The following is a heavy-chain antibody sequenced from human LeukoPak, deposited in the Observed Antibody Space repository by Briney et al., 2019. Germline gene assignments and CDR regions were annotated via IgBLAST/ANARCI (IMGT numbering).Heavy chain of an antibody. CDR2: IWYDGSNK. CDR3: ARGREWELPTSLKDFDY. J-gene: IGHJ4*02. D-gene: IGHD1-26*01. CDR1: GFTFSSYG. Sequence: PGRSLRLSCAASGFTFSSYGMHWVRQAPGKGLEWVAVIWYDGSNKYYADSVKGRFTISRDNSKNTLYLQMNSLRAEDTAVYYCARGREWELPTSLKDFDYWVQGTLVTVSS. V-gene: IGHV3-33*01.